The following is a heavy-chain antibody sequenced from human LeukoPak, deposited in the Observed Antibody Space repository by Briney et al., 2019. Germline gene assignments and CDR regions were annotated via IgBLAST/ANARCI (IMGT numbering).Heavy chain of an antibody. CDR3: ASTALVATIVSPSGYYYGMDV. CDR1: GYTFTSYG. D-gene: IGHD5-12*01. J-gene: IGHJ6*02. CDR2: ISAYNGNT. V-gene: IGHV1-18*01. Sequence: ASVKVSCKASGYTFTSYGISWVRQAPGQGLEWMGWISAYNGNTNYAQKLQGRVTMTTDISTSTAYMELRSLRSDDTAVYYCASTALVATIVSPSGYYYGMDVWGQGTTVTVSS.